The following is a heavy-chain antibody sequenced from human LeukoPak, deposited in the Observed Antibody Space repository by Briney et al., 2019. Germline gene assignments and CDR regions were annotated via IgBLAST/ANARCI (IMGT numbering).Heavy chain of an antibody. D-gene: IGHD6-19*01. J-gene: IGHJ5*02. V-gene: IGHV3-30*02. Sequence: GGSLRLSCAASGFTFSSYGMHWVRQAPGKGLEWVAFIRYDGSNKYYADSVKGRFTISRDNAKNSVYLQINRLRAEDTAVYYCARRGTIAVPVFWFDPWGQGTLVIVSS. CDR2: IRYDGSNK. CDR1: GFTFSSYG. CDR3: ARRGTIAVPVFWFDP.